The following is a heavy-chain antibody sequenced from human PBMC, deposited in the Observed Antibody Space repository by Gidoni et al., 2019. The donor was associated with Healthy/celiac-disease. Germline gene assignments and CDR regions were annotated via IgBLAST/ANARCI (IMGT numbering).Heavy chain of an antibody. CDR3: ARDKDCGGDCYTYGMDV. J-gene: IGHJ6*02. Sequence: QVQLVQSGAEVKKPGSSVKVSCKASGGTFSSYAISGVRQAPGQGLEWMGGIIPIFGTANYAQKFQGRVTITADESTSTAYMELSSLRSEDTAVYYCARDKDCGGDCYTYGMDVWGQGTTVTVSS. D-gene: IGHD2-21*02. CDR1: GGTFSSYA. CDR2: IIPIFGTA. V-gene: IGHV1-69*12.